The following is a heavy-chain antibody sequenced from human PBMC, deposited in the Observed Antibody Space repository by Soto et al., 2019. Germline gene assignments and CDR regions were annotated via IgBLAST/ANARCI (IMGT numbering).Heavy chain of an antibody. CDR1: GGSFSDYY. CDR3: ARGCFKYYDILTRNWFDP. J-gene: IGHJ5*02. CDR2: INHSGST. Sequence: SETLSLTCAVYGGSFSDYYWSWIRQPPGKGLEWIGEINHSGSTNYNPSLKSRVTISVDTSKNQFSLKLSSVTAADTAVYYCARGCFKYYDILTRNWFDPWGQGTLVTVSS. V-gene: IGHV4-34*01. D-gene: IGHD3-9*01.